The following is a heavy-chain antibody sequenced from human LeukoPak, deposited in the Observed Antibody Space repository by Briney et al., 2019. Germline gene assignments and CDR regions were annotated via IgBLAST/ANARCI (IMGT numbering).Heavy chain of an antibody. V-gene: IGHV4-59*08. CDR1: GGSMSSYY. CDR2: IYDSGST. CDR3: ARGNSSSWVYYYYGMDV. Sequence: PSETLSLTCTVSGGSMSSYYWSWIRQPPGKGLEWIGYIYDSGSTNHNPSLKSRVTISVDTSKNQFSLKLSSVTAADTAVYYCARGNSSSWVYYYYGMDVWGQGTTVTVSS. J-gene: IGHJ6*02. D-gene: IGHD6-13*01.